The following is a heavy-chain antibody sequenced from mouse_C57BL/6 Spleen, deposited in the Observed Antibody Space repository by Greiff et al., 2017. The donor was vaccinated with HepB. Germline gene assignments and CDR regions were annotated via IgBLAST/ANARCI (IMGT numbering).Heavy chain of an antibody. CDR3: AMTYGSTFFDY. J-gene: IGHJ2*01. V-gene: IGHV1-74*01. D-gene: IGHD1-1*01. CDR2: IHPSDSDT. Sequence: QVQLQQPGAELVKPGASVKVSCKASGYTFTSYWMHWVKQRPGQGLEWIGRIHPSDSDTNYNQKFKGKATLTVAKSSSTAYMQLSSLTSEDSAVYYCAMTYGSTFFDYWGQGTTLTVSS. CDR1: GYTFTSYW.